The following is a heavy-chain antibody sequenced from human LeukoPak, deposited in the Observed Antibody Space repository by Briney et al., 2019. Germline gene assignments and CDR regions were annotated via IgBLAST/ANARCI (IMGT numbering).Heavy chain of an antibody. J-gene: IGHJ5*02. CDR3: ARHRGYSYGSFDP. D-gene: IGHD5-18*01. CDR1: GGSISSSSYY. Sequence: NPSETLSLTCTVSGGSISSSSYYWGWIRQPPGKGLEWIGSIYYSGSTYYNPSLKSRVTISVDTSKNQFSLKLSSVTAADTAVYYCARHRGYSYGSFDPWGQGTLVTVSP. CDR2: IYYSGST. V-gene: IGHV4-39*01.